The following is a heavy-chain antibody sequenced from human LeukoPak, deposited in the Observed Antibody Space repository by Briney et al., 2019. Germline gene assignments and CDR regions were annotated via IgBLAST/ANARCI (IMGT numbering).Heavy chain of an antibody. CDR2: INKDGSEK. Sequence: PGGSLRLSCTASGLTFSNYWTTWVRQAPGKGLEWVATINKDGSEKHSVDSVRGRFTISRDNAKNSVFLQMNSLRVEDTAVYYCTNTLATSGYWGQGTLVTVSS. CDR3: TNTLATSGY. V-gene: IGHV3-7*01. CDR1: GLTFSNYW. D-gene: IGHD1-1*01. J-gene: IGHJ4*02.